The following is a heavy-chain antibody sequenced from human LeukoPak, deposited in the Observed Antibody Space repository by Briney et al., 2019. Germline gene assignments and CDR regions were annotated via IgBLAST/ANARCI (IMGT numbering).Heavy chain of an antibody. Sequence: GGSLRLSCATSGFTFSTYAMSWARQAPGKGLEWVSTIGGGDTYYADSVKGRFTISRDDSMSTLYLQMNSLRAADTAIYYCAKDAVTMNGLFDWFDAWGQGTLVTVSS. CDR3: AKDAVTMNGLFDWFDA. V-gene: IGHV3-23*03. CDR1: GFTFSTYA. D-gene: IGHD4-17*01. J-gene: IGHJ5*02. CDR2: IGGGDT.